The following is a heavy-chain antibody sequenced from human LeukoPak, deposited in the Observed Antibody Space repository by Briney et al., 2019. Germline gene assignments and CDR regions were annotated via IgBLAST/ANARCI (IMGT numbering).Heavy chain of an antibody. CDR1: GGSISSYY. CDR2: IYYRGST. CDR3: ARAPAYYYDSSGYYYVFYFDY. J-gene: IGHJ4*02. D-gene: IGHD3-22*01. V-gene: IGHV4-59*01. Sequence: PSETLSLTCTVSGGSISSYYWSWIRQPPGKGLEWIGNIYYRGSTKYNPSLKSRVTISVHTSKNQFSLKLSSVTAADTAVYYCARAPAYYYDSSGYYYVFYFDYWGQGTLVTVSS.